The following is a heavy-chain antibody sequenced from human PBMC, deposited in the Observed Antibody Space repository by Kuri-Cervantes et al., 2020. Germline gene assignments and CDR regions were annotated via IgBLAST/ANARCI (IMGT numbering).Heavy chain of an antibody. V-gene: IGHV3-30-3*01. Sequence: LSLTCAASGFTFSSYAMSWVRQAPGKGLEWVAVISYDGSNKYYADSVKGRFTISRDNSKNTLYLQMNSLRAEDTAVYYCARQLLSWRWEQQGAFDIWGQGTMVTVSS. CDR2: ISYDGSNK. CDR1: GFTFSSYA. J-gene: IGHJ3*02. D-gene: IGHD1-26*01. CDR3: ARQLLSWRWEQQGAFDI.